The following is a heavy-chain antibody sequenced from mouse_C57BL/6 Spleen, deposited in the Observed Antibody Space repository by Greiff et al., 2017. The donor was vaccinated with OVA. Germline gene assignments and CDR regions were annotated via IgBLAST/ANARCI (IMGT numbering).Heavy chain of an antibody. D-gene: IGHD1-1*01. Sequence: VQLQQSGPELVKPGASVKISCKASGYSFTSYYIHWVKQRPGQGLEWIGWIYPGSGNTKYNEKFKGKATLTADTSSSTAYMQLSSLTSEDSAVYYCARWDYYGSSPYAMDYWGQGTSVTVSS. V-gene: IGHV1-66*01. CDR3: ARWDYYGSSPYAMDY. CDR2: IYPGSGNT. J-gene: IGHJ4*01. CDR1: GYSFTSYY.